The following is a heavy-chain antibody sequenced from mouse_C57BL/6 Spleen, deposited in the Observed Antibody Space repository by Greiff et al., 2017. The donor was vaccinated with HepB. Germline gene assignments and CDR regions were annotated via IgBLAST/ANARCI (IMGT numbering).Heavy chain of an antibody. D-gene: IGHD1-1*01. Sequence: LMESGPGLVKPSQSLSLTCSVTGYSITSGYYWNWIRQFPGNKLEWMGYISYDGSNNYNPSLKNRISITRDTSKNQFFLKLNSVTTEDTATYYCARPTVVPYWYFDVWGTGTTVTVSS. V-gene: IGHV3-6*01. J-gene: IGHJ1*03. CDR2: ISYDGSN. CDR1: GYSITSGYY. CDR3: ARPTVVPYWYFDV.